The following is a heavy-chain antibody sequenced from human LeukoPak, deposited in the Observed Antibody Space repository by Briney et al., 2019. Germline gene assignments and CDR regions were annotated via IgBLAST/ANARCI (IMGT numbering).Heavy chain of an antibody. CDR2: INPGNGDT. CDR1: GYTFTNYA. J-gene: IGHJ6*02. D-gene: IGHD2-15*01. CDR3: ARERWHCRVNCYSVYYYALDV. V-gene: IGHV1-3*01. Sequence: AASMKVSCKGSGYTFTNYAVHWVRQAPGQRLEWLGWINPGNGDTKYSQNFQGRVTVTSDTSAATAYVELNSLTSEDTAVYYCARERWHCRVNCYSVYYYALDVWGQGTTVTVSS.